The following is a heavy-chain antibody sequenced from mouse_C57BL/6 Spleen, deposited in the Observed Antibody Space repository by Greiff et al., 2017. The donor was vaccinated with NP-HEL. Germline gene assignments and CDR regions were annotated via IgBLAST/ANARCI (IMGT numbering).Heavy chain of an antibody. CDR3: AINYYGSSPWYFDV. Sequence: QVQLQQPGAELVKPGASVKVSCKASGYTFTSYWMHWVKQRPGQGLEWIGRIHPSDSDTNYTQKFKGKATLTAAKSSSTDYMQLSSLTSEDAAVVYCAINYYGSSPWYFDVWGTGTTVTVSS. CDR1: GYTFTSYW. D-gene: IGHD1-1*01. J-gene: IGHJ1*03. CDR2: IHPSDSDT. V-gene: IGHV1-74*01.